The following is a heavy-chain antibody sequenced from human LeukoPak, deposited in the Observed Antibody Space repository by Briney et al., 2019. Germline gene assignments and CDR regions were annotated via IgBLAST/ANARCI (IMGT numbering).Heavy chain of an antibody. CDR2: INPNSGGT. J-gene: IGHJ4*02. V-gene: IGHV1-2*02. CDR1: GYIFPDYY. CDR3: ARGRDYYGSGSHPIFDY. Sequence: GGPVKVSCKTSGYIFPDYYIHWVRQAPGQGLEWMGWINPNSGGTNYAQKFQGRVTMTRDTSISTAYMELSRLRSDDTAVYYCARGRDYYGSGSHPIFDYWGQGTLVTVSS. D-gene: IGHD3-10*01.